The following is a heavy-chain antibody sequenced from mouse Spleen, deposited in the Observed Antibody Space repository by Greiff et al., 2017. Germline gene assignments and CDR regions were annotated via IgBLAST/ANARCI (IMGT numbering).Heavy chain of an antibody. CDR2: ISYSGST. D-gene: IGHD2-3*01. CDR3: ARSGPYDYFDY. CDR1: GYSITSDYA. V-gene: IGHV3-2*02. J-gene: IGHJ2*01. Sequence: VQLQQSGPGLVKPSQSLSLTCTVTGYSITSDYAWNWIRQFPGNKLEWMGYISYSGSTSYNPSLKSRISITRDTSKNQFFLQLNSVTTEDTATYYCARSGPYDYFDYWGQGTTLTVSS.